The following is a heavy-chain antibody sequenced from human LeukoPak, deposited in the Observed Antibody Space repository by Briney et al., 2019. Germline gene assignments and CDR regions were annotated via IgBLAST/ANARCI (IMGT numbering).Heavy chain of an antibody. CDR1: GFTFSSYG. J-gene: IGHJ4*02. CDR2: IRYDGSNK. Sequence: PGGSLRLSCAASGFTFSSYGMHWVRQAPGKGLEWVAFIRYDGSNKYYADSVKGRFTISRDNSKNTLYLQMNSLRAEDTAVYYCAKESAGRSYPYYFDYCGQGTLVTVSS. CDR3: AKESAGRSYPYYFDY. V-gene: IGHV3-30*02. D-gene: IGHD3-16*01.